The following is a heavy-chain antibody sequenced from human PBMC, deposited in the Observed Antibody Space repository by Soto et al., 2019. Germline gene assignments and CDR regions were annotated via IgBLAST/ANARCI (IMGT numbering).Heavy chain of an antibody. V-gene: IGHV4-39*01. J-gene: IGHJ4*02. D-gene: IGHD6-19*01. CDR2: LSYLGTT. CDR3: ATGRSDSGWYEEHF. CDR1: NDSIRSGTYY. Sequence: PSETLSLTCTVSNDSIRSGTYYWAWIRQPPGRGLEWIGSLSYLGTTDYNPSLKSRVTISKDASKNQFSLKLTSMTAADTAVYYCATGRSDSGWYEEHFWGQGXLVTVHS.